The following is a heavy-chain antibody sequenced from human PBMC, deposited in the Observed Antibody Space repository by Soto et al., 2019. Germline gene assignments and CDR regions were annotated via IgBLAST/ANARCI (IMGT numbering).Heavy chain of an antibody. V-gene: IGHV4-31*03. Sequence: LSLTCTVSGGSINTDDLYWNWIRQHPGRGLEWIGSIHYSGTTFDSPSIKTRLSMSVDASKNEFSLQLSSVTAADTAFYFCARCSYIETSGFSYWFFDLWGRGTLVTVSS. CDR1: GGSINTDDLY. D-gene: IGHD3-10*01. J-gene: IGHJ2*01. CDR2: IHYSGTT. CDR3: ARCSYIETSGFSYWFFDL.